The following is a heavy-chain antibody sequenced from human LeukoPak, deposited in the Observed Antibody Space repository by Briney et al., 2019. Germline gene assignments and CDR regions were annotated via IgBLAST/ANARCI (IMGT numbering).Heavy chain of an antibody. V-gene: IGHV4-34*01. Sequence: SETLPLTCAVYGGSFSGYYWSWIRQPPGKGLEWIGEINHSGSTNYNPSLKSRVTISVDTSKNQFSLKLSSVTAADTAVYYCARPATVMGDDYYYMDVWGKGTTVTISS. CDR2: INHSGST. CDR1: GGSFSGYY. J-gene: IGHJ6*03. CDR3: ARPATVMGDDYYYMDV. D-gene: IGHD3-16*01.